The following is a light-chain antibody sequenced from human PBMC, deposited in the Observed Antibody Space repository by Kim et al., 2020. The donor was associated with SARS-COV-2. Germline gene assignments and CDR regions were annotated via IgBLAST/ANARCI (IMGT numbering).Light chain of an antibody. Sequence: IVLTQSPGTLSLSPGERATLTCRASQSVTSSSLAWYQQKPGQAPRLLIYGTSSRATGIPDRCSGGGSGTDFTLTISRLEPDDFAVYYCQQYAASRTFGLGTKVDIK. CDR3: QQYAASRT. V-gene: IGKV3-20*01. J-gene: IGKJ1*01. CDR1: QSVTSSS. CDR2: GTS.